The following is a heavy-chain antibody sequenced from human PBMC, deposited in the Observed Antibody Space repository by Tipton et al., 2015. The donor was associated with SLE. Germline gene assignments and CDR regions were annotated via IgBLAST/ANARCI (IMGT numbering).Heavy chain of an antibody. D-gene: IGHD1-26*01. CDR1: GVTFDKFA. CDR2: INWASVNL. J-gene: IGHJ3*01. Sequence: SLRLSCAASGVTFDKFAFHWVRQVPWKGLEWVSGINWASVNLGYADSVKGRVTISRDNAKNALYLQMNNLRREDSALYYCVLGAWELRAGDDFDVWGQGTLVTVSS. CDR3: VLGAWELRAGDDFDV. V-gene: IGHV3-9*01.